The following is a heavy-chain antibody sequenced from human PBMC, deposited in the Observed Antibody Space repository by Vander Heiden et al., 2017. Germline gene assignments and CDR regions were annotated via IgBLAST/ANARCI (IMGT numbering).Heavy chain of an antibody. J-gene: IGHJ6*02. CDR2: ISYDGSNK. D-gene: IGHD3-9*01. V-gene: IGHV3-30*18. CDR1: GFTFSSYG. Sequence: QMQLVESEGGEVQPGRSMRLSCAASGFTFSSYGMHWVRQAPGKGLEWCAVISYDGSNKYYADSVKGRFTISRDNSKNTLYLQMNSLRAEDTAVYYCAKDGGPGPYYDILTGQEDYYYGMDVWGQGTTVTVS. CDR3: AKDGGPGPYYDILTGQEDYYYGMDV.